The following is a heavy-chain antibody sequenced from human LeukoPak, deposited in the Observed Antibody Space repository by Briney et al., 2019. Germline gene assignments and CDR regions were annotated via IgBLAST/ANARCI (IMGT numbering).Heavy chain of an antibody. CDR3: AREGSGYDFLFPDY. CDR1: GFTFSSYA. J-gene: IGHJ4*02. V-gene: IGHV3-23*01. D-gene: IGHD5-12*01. CDR2: ISGSGGST. Sequence: GGSLRLSCAASGFTFSSYAMSWVRQAPGKGLEWVSGISGSGGSTYYADSVKGRFTISRDNSKNTLYLQMNSLRAEDTAVYYCAREGSGYDFLFPDYWGQGTLVTVSS.